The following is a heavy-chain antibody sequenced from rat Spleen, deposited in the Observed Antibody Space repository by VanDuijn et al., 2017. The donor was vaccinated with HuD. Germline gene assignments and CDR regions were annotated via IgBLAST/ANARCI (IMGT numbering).Heavy chain of an antibody. V-gene: IGHV5S14*01. D-gene: IGHD3-1*01. CDR1: GFTFSNYG. J-gene: IGHJ2*01. CDR2: ISTGGGNT. CDR3: SRHGPALDAPYYFDY. Sequence: EVQLVESGGGLVQPGRSLKLSCAASGFTFSNYGMAWVRQTPTKGLEWVASISTGGGNTYYRDSVKGRFTISRDNAKNTQYFQMDSLVAEDKATYYCSRHGPALDAPYYFDYWGQGVMVTVSS.